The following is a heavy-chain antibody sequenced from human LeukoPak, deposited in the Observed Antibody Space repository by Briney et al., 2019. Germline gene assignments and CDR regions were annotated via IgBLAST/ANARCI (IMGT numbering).Heavy chain of an antibody. J-gene: IGHJ3*02. CDR3: ASALPHYYDSSGNDAFDI. CDR2: IYYSGSA. D-gene: IGHD3-22*01. Sequence: SETLSLTCTVSGGSISSSSYYWGWIRQPPGKGLEWIGSIYYSGSAYYNPSLKSRVTISVDTSKNRFSLKLSSVTAADTAVYYCASALPHYYDSSGNDAFDIWGQGTMVTVSS. V-gene: IGHV4-39*01. CDR1: GGSISSSSYY.